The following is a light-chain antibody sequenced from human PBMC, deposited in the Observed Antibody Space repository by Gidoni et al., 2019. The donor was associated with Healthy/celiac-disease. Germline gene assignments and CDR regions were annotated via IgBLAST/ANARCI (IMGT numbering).Light chain of an antibody. CDR1: QSVLYSSNNKNY. CDR2: WAY. Sequence: DFVLTQSPDSLAVSLGERATINCKSSQSVLYSSNNKNYLAWYQQKPGKPPKLLIYWAYTRESGVPDRFSGRGAGTDFTLTISSLQDEDVAVYYCQQYYSTPYTFGQGTKLEIK. CDR3: QQYYSTPYT. V-gene: IGKV4-1*01. J-gene: IGKJ2*01.